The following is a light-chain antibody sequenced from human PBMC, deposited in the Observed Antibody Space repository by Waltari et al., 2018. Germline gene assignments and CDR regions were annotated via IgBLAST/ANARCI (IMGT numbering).Light chain of an antibody. J-gene: IGKJ2*01. CDR3: QQYNNRPYT. CDR1: QTLTRN. CDR2: GAS. Sequence: EIVRTQSPATLSVSPGERATLSCRPSQTLTRNSAWYQQKPGQAPRLLIYGASTRATGIPARFSGSGSGTQFTLTISSLQSEDFVVYYCQQYNNRPYTFGQGTKLEIK. V-gene: IGKV3-15*01.